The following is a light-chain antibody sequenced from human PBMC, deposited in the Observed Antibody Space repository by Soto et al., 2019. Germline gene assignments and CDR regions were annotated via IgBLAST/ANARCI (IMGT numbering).Light chain of an antibody. V-gene: IGKV3-20*01. CDR3: QQYGSSST. CDR1: QSVSSSY. CDR2: GAY. J-gene: IGKJ1*01. Sequence: EIVLTQSPGTLSLSPGERATLSCRASQSVSSSYLAWYQQKPGQAPRLLIYGAYSRGTCIPDRFSGSGSGTDFTLTISRLEPEDFAVYYCQQYGSSSTFGQGTKVEIK.